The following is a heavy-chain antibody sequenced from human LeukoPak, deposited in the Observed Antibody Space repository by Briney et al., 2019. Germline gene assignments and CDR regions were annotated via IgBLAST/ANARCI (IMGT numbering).Heavy chain of an antibody. D-gene: IGHD3-22*01. Sequence: PGGSLRLSCAASGFTFSNAWMSWVRQAPGKGLEWVGRIKSKTDGGTTDYAAPVKGRFTISRDDSKNTLYLQMNSLKTEDTAVCYCTTEVRFYDSTGYYSDWGQGTLVTVSS. J-gene: IGHJ4*02. CDR1: GFTFSNAW. CDR3: TTEVRFYDSTGYYSD. CDR2: IKSKTDGGTT. V-gene: IGHV3-15*01.